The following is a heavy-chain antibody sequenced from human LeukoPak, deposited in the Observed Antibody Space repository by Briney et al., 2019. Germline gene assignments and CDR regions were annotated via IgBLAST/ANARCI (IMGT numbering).Heavy chain of an antibody. CDR3: ASRQLAD. Sequence: GGSLRLSCAASGFTFSSYAMSWVRQAPGKGLEWVSTISSSGGSTYYADSVKGRFTMTRDTSISTAYMELSRLRSDDTAVYYCASRQLADWGQGTLVTVSS. CDR1: GFTFSSYA. V-gene: IGHV3-23*01. J-gene: IGHJ4*02. D-gene: IGHD1-1*01. CDR2: ISSSGGST.